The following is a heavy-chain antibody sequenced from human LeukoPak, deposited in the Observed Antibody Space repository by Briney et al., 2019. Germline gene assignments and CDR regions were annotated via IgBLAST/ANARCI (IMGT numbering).Heavy chain of an antibody. J-gene: IGHJ4*02. CDR2: ISAGGGGS. CDR1: RFTFSSYA. V-gene: IGHV3-23*01. CDR3: AKGGRMVRGVIVTNYYFDY. Sequence: GGSLRLSCAASRFTFSSYAMSWVRQAPRKGLEWVSSISAGGGGSYYADSVQGRFTISRDTSKNTLYLQMNSLRAEDTAVYYCAKGGRMVRGVIVTNYYFDYWGQGTLVTVSS. D-gene: IGHD3-10*01.